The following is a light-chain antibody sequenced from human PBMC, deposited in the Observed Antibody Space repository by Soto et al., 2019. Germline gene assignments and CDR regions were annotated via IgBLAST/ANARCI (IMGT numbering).Light chain of an antibody. CDR1: SSDVGSYNL. CDR2: EVS. CDR3: CSYAGSSTLV. V-gene: IGLV2-23*02. J-gene: IGLJ1*01. Sequence: QCVLTQPASVSGSPGQSITISCTGTSSDVGSYNLVSWYQHHPGKAPKLMIYEVSKRPSGVSNRFSGSKSGNTASLTISGLQAEDEADYYCCSYAGSSTLVFGTGTKVTVL.